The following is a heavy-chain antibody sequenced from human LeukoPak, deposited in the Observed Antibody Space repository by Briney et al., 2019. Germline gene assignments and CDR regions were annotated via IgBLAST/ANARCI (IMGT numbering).Heavy chain of an antibody. CDR3: ARGIMVRGVIANRVFDY. CDR2: INHSGST. D-gene: IGHD3-10*01. V-gene: IGHV4-34*01. J-gene: IGHJ4*02. Sequence: SETLPLICAVYGGSFSGYYWSWIRQPPGKGLEWIGEINHSGSTNYNPSLKSRVTISVDTSKNQFSLKLSSVAAADTAVYYCARGIMVRGVIANRVFDYWGQGTLVTVSS. CDR1: GGSFSGYY.